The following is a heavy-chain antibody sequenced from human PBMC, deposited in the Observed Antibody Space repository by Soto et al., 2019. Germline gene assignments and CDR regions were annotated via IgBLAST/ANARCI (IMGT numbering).Heavy chain of an antibody. Sequence: QLQLQESRPGLVKPSETLSLTCTVSGGSISSSTYYWVGIRQPPGKGLEWIGMIYYSGSAYYNPPLKSRVTQSIDTSRHQFSLRLSSVTAADTAVYYCASHGLDYGPYASYYYFGVDVWGRGTTVTVSS. J-gene: IGHJ6*02. CDR3: ASHGLDYGPYASYYYFGVDV. CDR2: IYYSGSA. D-gene: IGHD4-17*01. V-gene: IGHV4-39*01. CDR1: GGSISSSTYY.